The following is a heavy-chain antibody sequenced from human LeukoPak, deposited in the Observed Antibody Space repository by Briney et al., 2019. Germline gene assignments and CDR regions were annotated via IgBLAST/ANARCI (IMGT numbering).Heavy chain of an antibody. CDR3: ASLASEWELPEVDY. D-gene: IGHD1-26*01. CDR2: ISPGSTLI. V-gene: IGHV3-48*01. Sequence: GGSLRLSCAASGFTFSSYAMNWVRQAPGTGLEWVSYISPGSTLIYYADSVKGRFTISRDNAKKSLFLQMNSLRAEDTAVYYCASLASEWELPEVDYWGLGTLVSVSS. J-gene: IGHJ4*02. CDR1: GFTFSSYA.